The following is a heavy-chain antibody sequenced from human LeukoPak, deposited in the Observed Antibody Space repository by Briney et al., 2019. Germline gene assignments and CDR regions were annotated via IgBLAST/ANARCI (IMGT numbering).Heavy chain of an antibody. V-gene: IGHV3-43*01. J-gene: IGHJ4*02. CDR2: ITYDGGSA. CDR1: GFTFSSYG. CDR3: ATERQKYFDY. Sequence: GGSLRLSCAASGFTFSSYGMHWVRQAPGKGLEWVSLITYDGGSAFYADSVRGRFTISRDNSRNSLFLQMNSLTTEDTALYYCATERQKYFDYWGQGTLVTVSS.